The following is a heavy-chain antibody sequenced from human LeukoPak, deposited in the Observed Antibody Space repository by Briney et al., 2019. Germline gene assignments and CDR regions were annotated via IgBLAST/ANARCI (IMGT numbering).Heavy chain of an antibody. CDR1: GFTFTSSA. CDR3: AAADYYGSGSYYNSVYGMDV. V-gene: IGHV1-58*01. Sequence: ASVKVSCKASGFTFTSSAVQWVRQARGQRLEWIGWIVVGSGNTNYAQKFQERVTITGDMSTSTAYMELSSLRSEDTAVYYCAAADYYGSGSYYNSVYGMDVWGKGTTVTVSS. J-gene: IGHJ6*04. CDR2: IVVGSGNT. D-gene: IGHD3-10*01.